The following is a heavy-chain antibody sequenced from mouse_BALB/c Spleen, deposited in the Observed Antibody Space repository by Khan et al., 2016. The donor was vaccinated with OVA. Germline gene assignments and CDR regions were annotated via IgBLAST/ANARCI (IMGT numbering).Heavy chain of an antibody. Sequence: ESGPGLVKPSQSLSLTCTVTGYSITSGYGWNWIRQFPGNKLEWMGYISYSGSTNHNPSLTSRISITRDTSKNQFFLTLNSVTTEDTATYYCARTARIKYWGQGTTLTVSS. D-gene: IGHD1-2*01. CDR2: ISYSGST. J-gene: IGHJ2*01. CDR3: ARTARIKY. V-gene: IGHV3-2*02. CDR1: GYSITSGYG.